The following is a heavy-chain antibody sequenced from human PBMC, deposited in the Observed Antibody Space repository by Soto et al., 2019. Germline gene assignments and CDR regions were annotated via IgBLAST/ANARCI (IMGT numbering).Heavy chain of an antibody. CDR1: GFSLSTTGMS. D-gene: IGHD3-10*01. Sequence: QSGPTLVNPTQTLTLTCTFSGFSLSTTGMSVSWFRQPPGKALEWLAHIDWEDDKYYSTSLETRLTISKDTSKNQVVFTMTNMEPVDTATYFCARHRAYPYHFDYWGQGALVTVSS. CDR2: IDWEDDK. V-gene: IGHV2-70*13. J-gene: IGHJ4*02. CDR3: ARHRAYPYHFDY.